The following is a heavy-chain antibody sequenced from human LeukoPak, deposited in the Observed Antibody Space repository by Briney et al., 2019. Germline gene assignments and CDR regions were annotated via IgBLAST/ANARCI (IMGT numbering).Heavy chain of an antibody. V-gene: IGHV3-30-3*01. CDR2: ISYDGSNK. CDR3: AKGIITPGY. J-gene: IGHJ4*02. Sequence: GGSLRLSCAASGFTFSSYAMHWVRQAPGKGLEWVAVISYDGSNKYYADSVKGRFTISRDNSKNTLYLDMNSLRAAEDTAVYYCAKGIITPGYWGQGTLVTVSS. D-gene: IGHD2-15*01. CDR1: GFTFSSYA.